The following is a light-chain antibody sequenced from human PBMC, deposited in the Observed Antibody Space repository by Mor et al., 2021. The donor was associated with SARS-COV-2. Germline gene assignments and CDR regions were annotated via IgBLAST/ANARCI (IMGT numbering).Light chain of an antibody. V-gene: IGLV1-51*01. CDR3: GTMDTSLGPGRV. Sequence: KRPSGIPDRFSGSKSGTSATLDITGLQTGDEADYYCGTMDTSLGPGRVFGTGTKVTV. J-gene: IGLJ1*01.